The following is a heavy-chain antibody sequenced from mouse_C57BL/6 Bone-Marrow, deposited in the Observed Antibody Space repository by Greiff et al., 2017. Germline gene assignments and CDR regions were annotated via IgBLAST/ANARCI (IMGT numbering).Heavy chain of an antibody. Sequence: QVQLQQSGAELVKPGASVKMSCKASGYTFTTYPIEWMKQNHGKSLEWIGNFHPYNDDTKYNEKFKGKATLTVEKSSNTVYLELSRLTSDDSAVYYCAGSNTFFYYFDYWGQGTTLTVSS. V-gene: IGHV1-47*01. J-gene: IGHJ2*01. CDR2: FHPYNDDT. D-gene: IGHD5-1-1*01. CDR1: GYTFTTYP. CDR3: AGSNTFFYYFDY.